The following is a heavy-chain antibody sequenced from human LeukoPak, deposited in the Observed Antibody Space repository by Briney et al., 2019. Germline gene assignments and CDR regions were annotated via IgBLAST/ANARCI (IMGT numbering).Heavy chain of an antibody. Sequence: PSETLSLTCTVSGGSISSSNYYWGWIRQPPGKGLEWIGTIYYSGSTYYNPSLKSRVTISVDTSRNQFSLSLSSVTAADTAVYYCARGTVQMGMGERYFDNWGQGTLVTVSP. J-gene: IGHJ4*02. CDR1: GGSISSSNYY. D-gene: IGHD1-1*01. CDR3: ARGTVQMGMGERYFDN. CDR2: IYYSGST. V-gene: IGHV4-39*07.